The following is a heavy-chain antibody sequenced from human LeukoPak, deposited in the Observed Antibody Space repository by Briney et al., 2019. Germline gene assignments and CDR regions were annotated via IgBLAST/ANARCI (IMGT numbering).Heavy chain of an antibody. CDR2: IYPDDSDT. CDR3: ARQTNWNSIDY. J-gene: IGHJ4*01. CDR1: GYSFATYW. V-gene: IGHV5-51*01. Sequence: GESLKISCKGSGYSFATYWIGWVRQMPGKGLEWMGFIYPDDSDTRYSPSFQGQVTISADKSISTAYLQWNSLQASDTAIFYCARQTNWNSIDYWGQGTPVTVSS. D-gene: IGHD1-7*01.